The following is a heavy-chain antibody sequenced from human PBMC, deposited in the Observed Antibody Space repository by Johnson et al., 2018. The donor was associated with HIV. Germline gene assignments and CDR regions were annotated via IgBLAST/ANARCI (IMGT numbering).Heavy chain of an antibody. CDR1: GFTFEDFA. J-gene: IGHJ3*02. V-gene: IGHV3-9*01. D-gene: IGHD3-22*01. CDR3: AKDLVVINVRYAFHI. Sequence: VLLVESGGGLVQPGRSLRLSCAASGFTFEDFAMHWVRQVPGKGLEWVSGINWNSDTIEYADSVRGRFTVSRDNAKNSLFLQMNSLRAEDTALYYCAKDLVVINVRYAFHIWGQGTMVTVSS. CDR2: INWNSDTI.